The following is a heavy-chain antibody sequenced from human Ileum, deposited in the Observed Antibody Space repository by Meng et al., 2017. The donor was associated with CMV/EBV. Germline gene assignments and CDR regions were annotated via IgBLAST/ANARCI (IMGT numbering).Heavy chain of an antibody. D-gene: IGHD1-26*01. CDR2: MYFSGIA. J-gene: IGHJ4*02. CDR3: ARDLTNKWFYY. Sequence: QMQLQESGPGLVKPAATLSLTCTASGDPISRGSHSWAWFRQPPGKRLEWIGSMYFSGIADYNPSLKSRVIISLHATQKQFSLRLTSVTAADSAVYFCARDLTNKWFYYWGQGTLVTVSS. V-gene: IGHV4-39*07. CDR1: GDPISRGSHS.